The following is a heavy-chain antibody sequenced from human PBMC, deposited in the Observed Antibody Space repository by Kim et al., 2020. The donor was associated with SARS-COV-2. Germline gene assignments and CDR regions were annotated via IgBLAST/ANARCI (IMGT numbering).Heavy chain of an antibody. CDR3: ATGHPKLSRITMVRANWFDP. CDR2: INHSGST. Sequence: SETLSLTCAVYGGSFSGYYWSWIRQPPGKGLEWIGEINHSGSTNYNPSLKSRVTISVDTSKNQFSLKLSSVTAADTAVYYCATGHPKLSRITMVRANWFDPCGQGTLVTVSS. J-gene: IGHJ5*02. D-gene: IGHD3-10*01. V-gene: IGHV4-34*01. CDR1: GGSFSGYY.